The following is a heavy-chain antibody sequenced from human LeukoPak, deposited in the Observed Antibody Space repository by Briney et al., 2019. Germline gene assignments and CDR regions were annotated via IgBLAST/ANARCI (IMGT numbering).Heavy chain of an antibody. J-gene: IGHJ4*02. Sequence: GGSLRLSCAASGFTVSSNYMSWVRQAPGKGLEWVSVIYSGDSTYYADSVKGRFTISRDNSKNTLYLQVNSLRAEDTAVYYCTRLYDSGSKFDYWGQGTPVTVSS. V-gene: IGHV3-66*01. CDR2: IYSGDST. CDR3: TRLYDSGSKFDY. D-gene: IGHD6-19*01. CDR1: GFTVSSNY.